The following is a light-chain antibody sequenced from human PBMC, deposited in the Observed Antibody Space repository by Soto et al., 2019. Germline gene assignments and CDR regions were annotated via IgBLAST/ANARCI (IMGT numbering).Light chain of an antibody. CDR2: DVS. CDR3: SSYTSSSTLLYV. Sequence: QSALTQPASVSGSPGQSITISCTGTSSDVGGYNYVSWYQQHPGKSPKLMIYDVSNRPSGVSNRFSGSKSGNTASLTISGRQAEDEADYYCSSYTSSSTLLYVFGTGTKVTLL. V-gene: IGLV2-14*01. J-gene: IGLJ1*01. CDR1: SSDVGGYNY.